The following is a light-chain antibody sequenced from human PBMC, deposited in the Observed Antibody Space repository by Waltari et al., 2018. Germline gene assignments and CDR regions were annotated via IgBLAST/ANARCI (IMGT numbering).Light chain of an antibody. Sequence: DIQMTQSPSPVSASVGDRVTITCRASKSISSWLAWFQQKPGKSPKLLIYTASTLQSGVPSRFSVSGSGTEFTLTISSLQPEDSATYYCQQTNSLPSTFGGGTKVEI. CDR2: TAS. V-gene: IGKV1-12*02. J-gene: IGKJ4*01. CDR1: KSISSW. CDR3: QQTNSLPST.